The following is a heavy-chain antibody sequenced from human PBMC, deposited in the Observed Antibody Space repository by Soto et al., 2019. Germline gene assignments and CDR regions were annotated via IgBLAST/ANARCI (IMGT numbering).Heavy chain of an antibody. D-gene: IGHD6-19*01. CDR3: ARAYSSGWSSFYYFDY. CDR2: IYTSGST. CDR1: GGSISSYY. J-gene: IGHJ4*02. Sequence: SETLSLTCTVSGGSISSYYWSWIRQPAGKGLEWIGRIYTSGSTNYNPSLKSRVTMSVDTSKNQFSLKLSSVTAADTAVYYCARAYSSGWSSFYYFDYWGQGTLVTVSS. V-gene: IGHV4-4*07.